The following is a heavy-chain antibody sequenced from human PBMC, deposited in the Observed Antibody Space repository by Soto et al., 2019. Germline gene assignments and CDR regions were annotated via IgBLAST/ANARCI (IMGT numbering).Heavy chain of an antibody. J-gene: IGHJ4*02. CDR3: ARGTRDNLRFLEWLSTEYYFDY. CDR2: IKQDGSEK. CDR1: GFTFSSYW. V-gene: IGHV3-7*05. D-gene: IGHD3-3*01. Sequence: GGSLRLSCAASGFTFSSYWMSWVRQAPGKGLEWVANIKQDGSEKYYVDSVKGRFTISRDNAKNSLYLQMNSLRAEDTAVYYCARGTRDNLRFLEWLSTEYYFDYWGQGTLVTVSS.